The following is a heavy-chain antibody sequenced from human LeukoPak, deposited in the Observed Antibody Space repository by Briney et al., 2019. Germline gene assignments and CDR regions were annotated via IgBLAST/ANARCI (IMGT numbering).Heavy chain of an antibody. CDR1: GGSISSSSYY. CDR2: IYYSGST. Sequence: SETLSLTCTVSGGSISSSSYYWGWIRQPPGKGLEWIGSIYYSGSTYYNPSLKSRVTISVDTSTNQFSLKLSSVTAADTAVYYCARMRVTMVRGLFDYWGQGTLVTVSS. D-gene: IGHD3-10*01. CDR3: ARMRVTMVRGLFDY. V-gene: IGHV4-39*07. J-gene: IGHJ4*02.